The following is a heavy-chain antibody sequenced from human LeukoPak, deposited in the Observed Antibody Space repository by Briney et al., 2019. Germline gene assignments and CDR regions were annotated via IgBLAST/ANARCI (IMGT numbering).Heavy chain of an antibody. CDR3: ASTYYDFWSGYP. CDR2: ISSSNSTI. V-gene: IGHV3-48*02. D-gene: IGHD3-3*01. J-gene: IGHJ5*02. Sequence: GGSLRLSCAASGFTFSYYGMNWVRQAPGKGLEWVSYISSSNSTIYYADSVKGRFTISRDDAKNSLYLQMNSLRDEDTAVYYCASTYYDFWSGYPWGQGILVTVSS. CDR1: GFTFSYYG.